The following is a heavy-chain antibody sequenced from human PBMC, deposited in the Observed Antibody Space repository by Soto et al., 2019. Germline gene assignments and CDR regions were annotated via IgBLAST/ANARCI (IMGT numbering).Heavy chain of an antibody. D-gene: IGHD1-1*01. Sequence: PGGSLRLSCAASGFTFSSYWMSWVRQAPGKGLGWVANIKQDGSEKYYVDSVKGRFTISRDNAKNSLYLQMNSLRAEDTAVYYCARVNWNDKEDRYYYYYGMDVWGQGTTVTVSS. CDR1: GFTFSSYW. CDR3: ARVNWNDKEDRYYYYYGMDV. CDR2: IKQDGSEK. J-gene: IGHJ6*02. V-gene: IGHV3-7*05.